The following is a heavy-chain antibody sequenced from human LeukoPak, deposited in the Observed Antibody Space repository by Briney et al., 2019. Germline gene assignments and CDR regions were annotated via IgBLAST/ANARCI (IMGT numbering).Heavy chain of an antibody. Sequence: GGSLRLSCAASGFTFSSYSMNWVRQAPGKGLEWVSSISSSSSYIYYADSVKGRFTISRDNAKNSLYLQMNSLRAEDTAVYYCAKASTILYPELYYFDYWGQGTLVTVSS. D-gene: IGHD5/OR15-5a*01. CDR3: AKASTILYPELYYFDY. J-gene: IGHJ4*02. CDR1: GFTFSSYS. CDR2: ISSSSSYI. V-gene: IGHV3-21*01.